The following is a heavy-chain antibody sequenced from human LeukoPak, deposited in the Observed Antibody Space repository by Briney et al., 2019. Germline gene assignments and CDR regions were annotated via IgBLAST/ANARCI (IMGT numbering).Heavy chain of an antibody. Sequence: GGSLRLSCAASGFTFSSYAMHWVRQAPGKGLEWVAVISYDGSNKYYADSEKGRFTISRDNSKNTLYLQMNSLRAEDTAVYYCARVGVGYSYGSPNFDYWGQGTLVTVSS. J-gene: IGHJ4*02. D-gene: IGHD5-18*01. CDR1: GFTFSSYA. CDR3: ARVGVGYSYGSPNFDY. CDR2: ISYDGSNK. V-gene: IGHV3-30-3*01.